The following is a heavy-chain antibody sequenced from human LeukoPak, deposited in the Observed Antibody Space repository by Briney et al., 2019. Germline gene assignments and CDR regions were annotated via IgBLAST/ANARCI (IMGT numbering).Heavy chain of an antibody. CDR1: GYTFTSYG. V-gene: IGHV1-46*01. D-gene: IGHD3-10*01. CDR3: AITDYYGSVDY. Sequence: ASVKVSCKASGYTFTSYGISWVRQAPGQGLEWMGIINPSGGSTSYAQKFQGRVTMTRDTSTSTVYMELSSLRSEDTAVYYCAITDYYGSVDYWGQGTLVTVSS. CDR2: INPSGGST. J-gene: IGHJ4*02.